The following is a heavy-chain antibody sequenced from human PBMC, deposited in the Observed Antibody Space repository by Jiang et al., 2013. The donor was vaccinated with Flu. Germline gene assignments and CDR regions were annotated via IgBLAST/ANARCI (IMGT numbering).Heavy chain of an antibody. CDR2: IYPGDSET. J-gene: IGHJ5*02. CDR3: VRQGGDACSGNRCGFSWFDP. D-gene: IGHD6-19*01. CDR1: GYSFTTYW. Sequence: GAEVKKPGESLKISCKGSGYSFTTYWIGWVRQMPGKGLEWMGLIYPGDSETRYSPSFQGQVTISADKSITTAYLHWSSLRASDSAMYYCVRQGGDACSGNRCGFSWFDPWGQGTLVTVSS. V-gene: IGHV5-51*01.